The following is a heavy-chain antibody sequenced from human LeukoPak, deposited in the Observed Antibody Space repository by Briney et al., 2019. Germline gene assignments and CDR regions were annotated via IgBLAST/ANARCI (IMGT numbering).Heavy chain of an antibody. V-gene: IGHV3-30*04. CDR3: ASLVATIETFDY. D-gene: IGHD5-12*01. CDR2: ISYDGSNK. Sequence: PGGSLRLSCAASGFTFSSYAMHWVRQAPGKGLEWVAVISYDGSNKYYADSVKGRFTISRDNSKNTLYLQMNSLRAEDTAVYYCASLVATIETFDYWGQGTLVTVSS. CDR1: GFTFSSYA. J-gene: IGHJ4*02.